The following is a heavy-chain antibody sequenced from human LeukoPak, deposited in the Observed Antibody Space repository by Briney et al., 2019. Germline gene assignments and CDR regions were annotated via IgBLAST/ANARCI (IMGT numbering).Heavy chain of an antibody. D-gene: IGHD5-12*01. CDR3: ARGVTTILTFDY. CDR2: IYSGGST. Sequence: GGSLRLSCAASAFIVSSNYMSWVRQAPGRGLEWVSVIYSGGSTYYADSVKGRFTIFRDTSKNTLYLQMNSLRAEDTAVYYCARGVTTILTFDYWGQGTLVTVSS. V-gene: IGHV3-66*01. CDR1: AFIVSSNY. J-gene: IGHJ4*02.